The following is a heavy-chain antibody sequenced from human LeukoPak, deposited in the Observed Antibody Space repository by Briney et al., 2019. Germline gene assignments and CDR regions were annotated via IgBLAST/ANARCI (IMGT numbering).Heavy chain of an antibody. V-gene: IGHV1-46*01. Sequence: ASVKVSCKASGYTFTSYYMHWVRQAPGQGLEWMGIINPSGGSTSYAQKFQGRVTMTRDTSTSTVYMELSSLRSEDTAVYYCAREVGGTAADAGRFQHWGQGTLVTVSS. CDR1: GYTFTSYY. CDR2: INPSGGST. J-gene: IGHJ1*01. D-gene: IGHD1/OR15-1a*01. CDR3: AREVGGTAADAGRFQH.